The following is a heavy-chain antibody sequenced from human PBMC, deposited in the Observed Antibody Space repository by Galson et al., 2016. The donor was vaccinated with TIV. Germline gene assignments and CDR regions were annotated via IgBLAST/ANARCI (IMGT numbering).Heavy chain of an antibody. D-gene: IGHD3-10*01. Sequence: SLRLSCAASGFTFSTFWMSWVRQAPGKGLEWVANINEDGNKIHYVDSVKGRFIISRDNAKNSVFLQMNSLRAEDTAVYYGTKKIGEFWGQGSLVIVSS. J-gene: IGHJ4*02. CDR2: INEDGNKI. CDR1: GFTFSTFW. CDR3: TKKIGEF. V-gene: IGHV3-7*01.